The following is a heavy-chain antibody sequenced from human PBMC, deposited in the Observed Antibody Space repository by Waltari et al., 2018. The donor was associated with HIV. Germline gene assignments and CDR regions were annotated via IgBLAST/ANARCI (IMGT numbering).Heavy chain of an antibody. J-gene: IGHJ4*02. V-gene: IGHV1-18*01. CDR3: ARDGLRYSGTFYSDY. CDR1: GYTFISYG. D-gene: IGHD1-26*01. Sequence: QVHLVQSGAEMKKPGASVKVSCKASGYTFISYGISWVRQALGHGLEWMGWISTHNANTNYAQSLQGRVTMTTDTSTTTAYMELRSLTSDDTAVYYCARDGLRYSGTFYSDYWGQGTLVTVSS. CDR2: ISTHNANT.